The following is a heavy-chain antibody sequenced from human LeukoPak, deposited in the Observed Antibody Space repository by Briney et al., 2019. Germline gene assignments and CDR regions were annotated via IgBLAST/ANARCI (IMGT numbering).Heavy chain of an antibody. V-gene: IGHV3-13*01. CDR2: IGKAGDT. D-gene: IGHD1-1*01. CDR1: GFALTDYD. J-gene: IGHJ3*01. Sequence: PGGSLRLSCAASGFALTDYDMHWVRQATGGGLEWVSSIGKAGDTYYADSVKGRFTISRENAKNSFYLQINNLRAGDTAVYYCARNGQTRAFDFWGQGTLVTVSS. CDR3: ARNGQTRAFDF.